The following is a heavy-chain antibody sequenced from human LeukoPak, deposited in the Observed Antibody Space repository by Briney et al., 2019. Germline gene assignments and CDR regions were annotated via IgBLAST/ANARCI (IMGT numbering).Heavy chain of an antibody. CDR3: ARVDPDSSSTLEVFDY. J-gene: IGHJ4*02. CDR1: GGSISSYY. D-gene: IGHD6-6*01. V-gene: IGHV4-59*01. Sequence: SETLSLTCTVSGGSISSYYWSCIRQPPGKGLEWIGDIYYSGSTNYNSSLKSRVTISVDTSKNQFSLKLSSVTAADTAVYYCARVDPDSSSTLEVFDYWGQGTLVTVSS. CDR2: IYYSGST.